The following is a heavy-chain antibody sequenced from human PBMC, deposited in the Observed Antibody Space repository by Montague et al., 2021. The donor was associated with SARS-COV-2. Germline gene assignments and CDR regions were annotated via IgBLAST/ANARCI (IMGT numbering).Heavy chain of an antibody. CDR3: ARTEYNWNDWFDP. V-gene: IGHV4-59*13. J-gene: IGHJ5*02. Sequence: SETLSLTCSVSGGSISSYYWSWIRQSPGKGLEWIGYIFHSGITDXXPSLKSRVTTSVDMSKNQFSLQLNSVTAADSAVYYCARTEYNWNDWFDPWGQGTLVSVSS. CDR2: IFHSGIT. CDR1: GGSISSYY. D-gene: IGHD1-20*01.